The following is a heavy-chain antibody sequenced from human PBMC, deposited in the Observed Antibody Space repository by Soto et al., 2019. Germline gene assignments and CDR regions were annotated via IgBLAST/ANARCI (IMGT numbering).Heavy chain of an antibody. Sequence: ASVKVSCKASGYTFTNYAVHWVRQAPGQRLEWMGWINAGNGNTRFSQNLQGRVTITRDASARTVYMELSSLRSEDTAVYYCARGHLAVVPVASWFYYMDVWGKGTTVTVSS. CDR1: GYTFTNYA. V-gene: IGHV1-3*01. CDR3: ARGHLAVVPVASWFYYMDV. CDR2: INAGNGNT. J-gene: IGHJ6*03. D-gene: IGHD2-2*01.